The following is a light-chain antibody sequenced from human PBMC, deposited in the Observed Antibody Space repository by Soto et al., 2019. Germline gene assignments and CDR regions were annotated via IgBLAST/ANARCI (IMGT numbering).Light chain of an antibody. CDR1: SSDVGPYNY. CDR2: EVT. Sequence: QSALTQPASVSGSPGQSITISCTGTSSDVGPYNYVSWYQHHPGKAPKLLIYEVTKRPSGVSNRFSGSKSGNTASLTISGLQAEDEADYYCSSYTTSSTLVFGGGTKLNVL. V-gene: IGLV2-14*01. CDR3: SSYTTSSTLV. J-gene: IGLJ3*02.